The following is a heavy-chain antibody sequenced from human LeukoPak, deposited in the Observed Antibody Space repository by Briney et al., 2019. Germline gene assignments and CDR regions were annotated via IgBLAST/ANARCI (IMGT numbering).Heavy chain of an antibody. D-gene: IGHD4-17*01. CDR1: GGSISTYY. J-gene: IGHJ3*02. Sequence: PSETLSLTCTVSGGSISTYYWSWIRQPPGKGLEWIGEINHSGSTNYNPSLKSRVTISVDTSKNQFSLKLSSVTAADTAVYYCARHFDNGDYKKTFDIWGQGTMVTVSS. V-gene: IGHV4-34*01. CDR3: ARHFDNGDYKKTFDI. CDR2: INHSGST.